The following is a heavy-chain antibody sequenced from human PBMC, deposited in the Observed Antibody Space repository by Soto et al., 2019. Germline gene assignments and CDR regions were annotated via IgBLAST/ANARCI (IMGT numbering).Heavy chain of an antibody. CDR2: IDHNGVA. CDR1: GYSISSSKW. Sequence: SETLSLTCCVSGYSISSSKWWTWVRQTPGNGLEWIGKIDHNGVANYNPSLEGRVTISKDISKNQISLKVTSVTAADSAVYYCARMNRDYYYYGMDVWGQGATVTVSS. J-gene: IGHJ6*02. V-gene: IGHV4-4*02. CDR3: ARMNRDYYYYGMDV.